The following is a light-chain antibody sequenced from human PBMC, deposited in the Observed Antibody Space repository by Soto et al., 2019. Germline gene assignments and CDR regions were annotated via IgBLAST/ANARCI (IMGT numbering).Light chain of an antibody. V-gene: IGKV1-9*01. J-gene: IGKJ5*01. Sequence: DIQLTQSPSFLSPYIGESVTITCRASQVISTSLAWYQVKPGKAPKLLIYAASTLESGVPSRFSATVSGTEFSLTITSLQPEDFATYYCQQLFDSPITFGQGTRLENK. CDR1: QVISTS. CDR3: QQLFDSPIT. CDR2: AAS.